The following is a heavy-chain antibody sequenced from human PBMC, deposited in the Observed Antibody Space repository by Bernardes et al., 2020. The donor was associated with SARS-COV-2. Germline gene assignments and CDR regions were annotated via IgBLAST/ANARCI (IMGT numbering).Heavy chain of an antibody. J-gene: IGHJ3*02. Sequence: SCPTLVKPTQTLTLTCTFSGFSLSTSGMCVSWIRQPPGKALEWLARIDWDDDKYYSTSLKTRLTISKDTSKNQVVLTMTNMDPVDTATYYCARMVKSSGWYLVGEAAFDIWGQGTMVTVSS. D-gene: IGHD6-19*01. CDR3: ARMVKSSGWYLVGEAAFDI. V-gene: IGHV2-70*11. CDR1: GFSLSTSGMC. CDR2: IDWDDDK.